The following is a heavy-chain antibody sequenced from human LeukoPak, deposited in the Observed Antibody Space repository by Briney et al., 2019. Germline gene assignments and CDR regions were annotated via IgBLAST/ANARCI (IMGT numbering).Heavy chain of an antibody. J-gene: IGHJ4*02. CDR1: GGSISSGSSY. CDR2: ISYSGNS. D-gene: IGHD2-2*02. V-gene: IGHV4-39*01. Sequence: MSSETLSLTCTVSGGSISSGSSYWGWIRQPPGKGLEWIGSISYSGNSYYNPSLKSRVTISVDTSKNHFSLKLTSVTAADTAVYYCAGQRRNDCGSPSCYIDYWGQGTLVTVSS. CDR3: AGQRRNDCGSPSCYIDY.